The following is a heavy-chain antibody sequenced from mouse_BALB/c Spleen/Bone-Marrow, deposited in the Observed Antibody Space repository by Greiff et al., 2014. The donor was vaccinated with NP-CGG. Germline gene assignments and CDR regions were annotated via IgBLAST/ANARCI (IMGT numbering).Heavy chain of an antibody. Sequence: VKLMESGAELVRPGTSVKLSCKASGYTFTSYWMNWVKQRPEQGLEWIGRIDPYDSETHYNQKFKDKAILTVDKSSSTAYMQLSSLTSEDSAVYYCARRALDAMDDWGQGTSVTVSS. CDR1: GYTFTSYW. CDR3: ARRALDAMDD. D-gene: IGHD2-10*02. CDR2: IDPYDSET. J-gene: IGHJ4*01. V-gene: IGHV1-52*01.